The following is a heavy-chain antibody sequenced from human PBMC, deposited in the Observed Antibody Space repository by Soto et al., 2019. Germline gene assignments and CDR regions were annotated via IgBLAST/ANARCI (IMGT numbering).Heavy chain of an antibody. Sequence: QMQLVQSGAEVKKPGASVKVSCKASGYTFTSYYMHWVRQAPGQGLEWMGIINPSGGSTSHAQKSMGRVTRTRDTSTGRVYMELSSLRCEDTAVYYCARGVGPGSYSWLYFDYWGQGTLVTVSS. D-gene: IGHD3-10*01. CDR3: ARGVGPGSYSWLYFDY. V-gene: IGHV1-46*01. J-gene: IGHJ4*02. CDR2: INPSGGST. CDR1: GYTFTSYY.